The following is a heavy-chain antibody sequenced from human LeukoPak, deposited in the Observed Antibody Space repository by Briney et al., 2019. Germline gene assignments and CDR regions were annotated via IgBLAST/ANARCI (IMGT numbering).Heavy chain of an antibody. V-gene: IGHV4-59*12. Sequence: SETLSLTCTVSGGSISSYYWSWIRQPPGKGLEWIGYIYYSGSTNYNPSLKSRVTISVDTSKNQFSLKLSSVTAADTAVYYCARAKTKTLHIAARRVESDAFDIWGQGTMVTVSS. J-gene: IGHJ3*02. D-gene: IGHD6-6*01. CDR2: IYYSGST. CDR1: GGSISSYY. CDR3: ARAKTKTLHIAARRVESDAFDI.